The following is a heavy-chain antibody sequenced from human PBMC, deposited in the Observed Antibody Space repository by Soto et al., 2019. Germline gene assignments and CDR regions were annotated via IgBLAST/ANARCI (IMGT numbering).Heavy chain of an antibody. CDR1: GGSISSGGYY. CDR3: ASTGSGSYRLDH. CDR2: IYYSGST. J-gene: IGHJ5*02. Sequence: QVQLQESGPGLVKPSQTLSLSCTVSGGSISSGGYYWGWIRQHPEKGLEWIGYIYYSGSTYYHPSLMSRVTITADTSKNQFFLKLSSVTAADTAVYYCASTGSGSYRLDHWGQGTLVTVSS. V-gene: IGHV4-31*03. D-gene: IGHD3-10*01.